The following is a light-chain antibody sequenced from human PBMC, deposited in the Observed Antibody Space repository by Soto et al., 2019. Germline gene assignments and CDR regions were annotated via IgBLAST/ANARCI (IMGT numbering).Light chain of an antibody. J-gene: IGKJ1*01. CDR2: ATS. CDR3: QQNYTTPRT. V-gene: IGKV1-39*01. CDR1: QTVSTN. Sequence: DTQMTQSPASLSASVGDRITISCRASQTVSTNLNWYQQKPGKAPTLLISATSTLHTGVPSRFSGSGSGTDFTLTISSLQPEDFATYYCQQNYTTPRTFGQGTKVAIK.